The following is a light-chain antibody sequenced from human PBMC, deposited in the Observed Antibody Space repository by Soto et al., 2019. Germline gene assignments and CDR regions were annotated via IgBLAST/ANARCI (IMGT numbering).Light chain of an antibody. Sequence: EPVMPQSPATLSVSPGERVTLSCRASEGVGSSLAWYQQKPGQAPRVLIYGASTTAPGIPARFSVSGSGTEFTLTISSLQSEDSAVYHCQQYNDWPRTFGQGTKVDIK. CDR1: EGVGSS. V-gene: IGKV3-15*01. J-gene: IGKJ1*01. CDR2: GAS. CDR3: QQYNDWPRT.